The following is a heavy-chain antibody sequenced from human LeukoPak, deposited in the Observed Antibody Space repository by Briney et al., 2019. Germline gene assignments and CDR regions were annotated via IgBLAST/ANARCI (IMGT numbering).Heavy chain of an antibody. CDR3: ARVWSYYYGSGSYFDY. CDR1: GGTFSSYA. Sequence: SVEVSCKASGGTFSSYAISWVRQAPGQGLEWMGGIIPIFGTANHAQKFQGRVTITADESTSTAYMELSSLRSEDTAVYYCARVWSYYYGSGSYFDYWGQGTLVTVSS. V-gene: IGHV1-69*13. D-gene: IGHD3-10*01. CDR2: IIPIFGTA. J-gene: IGHJ4*02.